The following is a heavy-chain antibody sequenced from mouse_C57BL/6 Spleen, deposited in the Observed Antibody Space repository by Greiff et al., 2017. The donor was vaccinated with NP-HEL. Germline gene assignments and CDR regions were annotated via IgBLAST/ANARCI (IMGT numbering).Heavy chain of an antibody. D-gene: IGHD2-5*01. Sequence: VQLHQSGAELVKPGASVKISCKASGYAFSSYWVNWVKQRPGKGLEWIGQIYPGDGDTNYNGKFKGKATLTADKSSSTAYMQLSSLTSEDSAVYFCARSGYYSNLYWYFDVWGTGTTVTVSS. J-gene: IGHJ1*03. V-gene: IGHV1-80*01. CDR3: ARSGYYSNLYWYFDV. CDR1: GYAFSSYW. CDR2: IYPGDGDT.